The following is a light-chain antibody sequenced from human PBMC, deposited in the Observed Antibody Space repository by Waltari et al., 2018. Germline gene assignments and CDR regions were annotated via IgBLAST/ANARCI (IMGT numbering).Light chain of an antibody. CDR1: SSNIGRSS. V-gene: IGLV1-47*01. CDR3: AAWDDSLSGRF. Sequence: QSVLTQPPSASGTPGQRVSMSCSGSSSNIGRSSVSWYQQVPGTAPTLLIYRNNQRPSGVPDRFSGSKSGTSASLAISGLRSEDEADYYCAAWDDSLSGRFFGSGTKVTVL. CDR2: RNN. J-gene: IGLJ1*01.